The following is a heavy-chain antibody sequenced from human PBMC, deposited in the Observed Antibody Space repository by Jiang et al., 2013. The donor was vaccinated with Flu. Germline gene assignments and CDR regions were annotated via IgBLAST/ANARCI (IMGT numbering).Heavy chain of an antibody. V-gene: IGHV4-39*01. CDR2: IYYSGST. CDR3: ARVPDRSPRFDY. CDR1: GGSISSSSYV. J-gene: IGHJ4*02. Sequence: TCTVSGGSISSSSYVLGAGSASPHGKGLEWIGSIYYSGSTYYNPSLKSRVTISVDTSKNQFSLKLSSVTAADTAVYYCARVPDRSPRFDYWGQGTLVTVSS.